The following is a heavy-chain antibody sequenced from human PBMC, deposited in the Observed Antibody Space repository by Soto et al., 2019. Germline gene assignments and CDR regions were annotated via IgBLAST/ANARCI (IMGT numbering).Heavy chain of an antibody. CDR1: RFTFSSYA. CDR3: ARAAAYFYHYYYAMDV. Sequence: PGGSLRLSCAASRFTFSSYAMDWVRQAPGKGLEWVAAISHDGSEKYYGDSVKGRFTISRDNPKNTVYLQMNSLRPEDTAVYYCARAAAYFYHYYYAMDVWGQGTAVTVSS. J-gene: IGHJ6*02. CDR2: ISHDGSEK. D-gene: IGHD6-13*01. V-gene: IGHV3-30-3*01.